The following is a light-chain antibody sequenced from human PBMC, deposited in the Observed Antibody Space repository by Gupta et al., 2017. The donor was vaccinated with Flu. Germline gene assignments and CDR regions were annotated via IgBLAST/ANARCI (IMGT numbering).Light chain of an antibody. V-gene: IGLV2-23*01. CDR1: SSDVGSYNL. CDR3: CSYAGSSTYV. Sequence: QSALLHPPPFSGSPGRSIPLPSLGTSSDVGSYNLVSWYQQHPGKAPKLMIYEGSKRPSGVSNRFSGSKSGNTASLTISGLQAEDEADYYCCSYAGSSTYVFGTGTKVTVL. CDR2: EGS. J-gene: IGLJ1*01.